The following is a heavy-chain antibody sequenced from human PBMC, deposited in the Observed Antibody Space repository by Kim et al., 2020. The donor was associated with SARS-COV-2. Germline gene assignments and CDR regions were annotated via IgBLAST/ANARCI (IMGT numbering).Heavy chain of an antibody. CDR1: GYTFTSYG. CDR3: ARDGFREQLALYYYYYYGMDV. V-gene: IGHV1-18*04. CDR2: ISAYNGNT. Sequence: ASVKVSCKASGYTFTSYGISWVRQAPGQGLEWMGWISAYNGNTNYAQKLQGRVTMTTDTSTSTAYMELRSLRSDDTAVYYCARDGFREQLALYYYYYYGMDVWGQGTTVTVSS. J-gene: IGHJ6*02. D-gene: IGHD6-6*01.